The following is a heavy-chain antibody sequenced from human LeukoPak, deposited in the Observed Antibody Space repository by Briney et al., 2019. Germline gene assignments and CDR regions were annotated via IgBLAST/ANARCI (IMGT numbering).Heavy chain of an antibody. CDR1: GFTFSSYS. D-gene: IGHD6-13*01. CDR2: ISSSSSYI. J-gene: IGHJ5*02. V-gene: IGHV3-21*01. Sequence: GGSLRLSCAASGFTFSSYSMNWVRQAPGKGLEWVSSISSSSSYIYYADSVKGRFTISRNNAKNSLYLQMNSLRAEDTAVYYRARGLVQLQLIYNWFDPWGQGTLVTVSS. CDR3: ARGLVQLQLIYNWFDP.